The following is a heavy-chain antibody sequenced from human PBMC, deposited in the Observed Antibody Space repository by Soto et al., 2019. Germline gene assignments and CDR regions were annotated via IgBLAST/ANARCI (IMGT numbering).Heavy chain of an antibody. V-gene: IGHV4-31*03. CDR2: FYYSGNT. J-gene: IGHJ4*02. D-gene: IGHD1-26*01. CDR1: GGSISSDGHY. Sequence: TLSLTCTVSGGSISSDGHYWSWIRQHPGKGLEWIGYFYYSGNTYYNPSLKSRVTISVDKSKNQFSLKVRSVTAADTAVYYCASGRKWEQTFDYWGQGILVTVSS. CDR3: ASGRKWEQTFDY.